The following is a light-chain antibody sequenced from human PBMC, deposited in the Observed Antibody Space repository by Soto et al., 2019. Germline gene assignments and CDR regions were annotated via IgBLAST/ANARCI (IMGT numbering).Light chain of an antibody. V-gene: IGLV2-14*01. CDR3: SSYTGSSHIRV. J-gene: IGLJ2*01. CDR2: DVS. CDR1: SSDVGGYNY. Sequence: QSALTQPASASGSPGQSVTISCTGTSSDVGGYNYVSWYQQHPDKAPKLMIYDVSKRPSGVPNRFSGSKSGNTASLTISGLQAEDEADYYCSSYTGSSHIRVFGGGTKLTVL.